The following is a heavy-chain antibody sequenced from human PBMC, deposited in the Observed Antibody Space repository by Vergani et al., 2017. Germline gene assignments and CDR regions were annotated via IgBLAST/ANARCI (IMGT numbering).Heavy chain of an antibody. CDR1: GYSFTSSW. Sequence: EVKLVQSGSEVKKPGESLRISCKGSGYSFTSSWIAWVRQMPGKGLEWMGIIFPGDSDTRYSPSFQGHVSISAAKSISTAYLQWSSLKASDTAMYYCARQMGGPERGAFDIWGQGTMVTVSS. CDR3: ARQMGGPERGAFDI. CDR2: IFPGDSDT. V-gene: IGHV5-51*01. J-gene: IGHJ3*02. D-gene: IGHD1-26*01.